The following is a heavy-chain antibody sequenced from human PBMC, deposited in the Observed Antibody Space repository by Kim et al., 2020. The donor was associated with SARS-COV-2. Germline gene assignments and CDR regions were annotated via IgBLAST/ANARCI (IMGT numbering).Heavy chain of an antibody. CDR3: AKTLRGDYYGTAI. Sequence: ASVKVSCAASGDTFMHWVRQAPGQRLEWMAWINTGNDKTQYSQWFQGRATITRDTSASTVYMELSSLRSEDTAVYYCAKTLRGDYYGTAIWGQGTTVTVSS. CDR2: INTGNDKT. D-gene: IGHD3-10*01. CDR1: GDTF. J-gene: IGHJ6*02. V-gene: IGHV1-3*04.